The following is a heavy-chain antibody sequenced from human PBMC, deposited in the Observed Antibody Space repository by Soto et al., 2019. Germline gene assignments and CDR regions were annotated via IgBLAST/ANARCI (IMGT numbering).Heavy chain of an antibody. D-gene: IGHD1-26*01. J-gene: IGHJ4*02. Sequence: PSETLSLTCTVSGGSVGSFHWSWIRQSPGKGLEWIGYVFYTGNTKYNPALKRRVTISVDTSKKQFSLKLSSVSAADTGLYYCARSYSGTFYGYDIWGQGILVTVSS. CDR1: GGSVGSFH. V-gene: IGHV4-59*02. CDR3: ARSYSGTFYGYDI. CDR2: VFYTGNT.